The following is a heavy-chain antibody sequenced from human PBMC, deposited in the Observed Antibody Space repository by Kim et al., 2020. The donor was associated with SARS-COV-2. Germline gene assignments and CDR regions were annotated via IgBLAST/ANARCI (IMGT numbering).Heavy chain of an antibody. D-gene: IGHD3-22*01. V-gene: IGHV1-69*04. J-gene: IGHJ4*02. Sequence: YAQKFQGRVTITADKSTSTAYMELSSLRSEDTAVYYCARDPDYDPQGFDYWGQGTLVTVSS. CDR3: ARDPDYDPQGFDY.